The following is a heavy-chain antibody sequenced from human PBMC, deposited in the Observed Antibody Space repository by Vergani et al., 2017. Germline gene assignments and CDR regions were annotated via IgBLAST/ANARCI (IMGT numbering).Heavy chain of an antibody. CDR3: ARVDTQVPATSHFYYMDV. CDR2: IFYSGTT. J-gene: IGHJ6*03. Sequence: QVQLQESGPGVVKPSQTLSLTCAVSGGSISSGDHCWTWIRQRPGKGLEWIGYIFYSGTTYDNPSLRSRLTISVDTSQNQFSLKLKSVTAADTAVYYSARVDTQVPATSHFYYMDVWGKGTTVVVSS. D-gene: IGHD6-25*01. V-gene: IGHV4-31*11. CDR1: GGSISSGDHC.